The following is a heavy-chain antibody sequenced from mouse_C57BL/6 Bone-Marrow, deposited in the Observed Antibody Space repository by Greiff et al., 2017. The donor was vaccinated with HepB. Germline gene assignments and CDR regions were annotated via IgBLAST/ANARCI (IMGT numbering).Heavy chain of an antibody. CDR3: SLLPWYFDV. V-gene: IGHV1-54*01. D-gene: IGHD1-1*01. CDR2: INPGSGGT. J-gene: IGHJ1*03. CDR1: GYAFTNYL. Sequence: VQLQQSGAELVRPGTSVKVSCKASGYAFTNYLIEWVKQRPGQGLEWIGVINPGSGGTNYNEKFKGKATLTADKSSSTAYMQLSSLTSEDSAVYFCSLLPWYFDVWGTGTTVTVSS.